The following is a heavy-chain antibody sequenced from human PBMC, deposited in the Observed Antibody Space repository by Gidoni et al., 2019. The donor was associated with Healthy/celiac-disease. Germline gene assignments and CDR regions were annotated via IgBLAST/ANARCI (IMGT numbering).Heavy chain of an antibody. Sequence: EVQLLESGAVLVQPGGSLRLSCAASGFTFSSYAMRWVRQAPGKGLEWVSAISGSGGSTYYADSVKGRFTISRDNSKNTLYLQMNSLRAEDTAVYYCAKDLAGGWLYWGQGTLVTVSS. D-gene: IGHD6-19*01. CDR1: GFTFSSYA. J-gene: IGHJ4*02. CDR3: AKDLAGGWLY. CDR2: ISGSGGST. V-gene: IGHV3-23*01.